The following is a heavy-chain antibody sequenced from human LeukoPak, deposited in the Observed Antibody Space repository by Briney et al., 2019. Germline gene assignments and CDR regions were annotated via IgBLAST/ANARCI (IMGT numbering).Heavy chain of an antibody. J-gene: IGHJ6*03. Sequence: SETLSLTCTVSGGSISSSSYYWGWIRQPPGKGLVWIGSIYYSGSTYYNPSLKSRVTISLDTSKNQFSLKLHSVTAADTAVYYCARGVAATASLPYQYYYMDVWGKGTTVSVSS. CDR2: IYYSGST. D-gene: IGHD6-13*01. CDR1: GGSISSSSYY. V-gene: IGHV4-39*07. CDR3: ARGVAATASLPYQYYYMDV.